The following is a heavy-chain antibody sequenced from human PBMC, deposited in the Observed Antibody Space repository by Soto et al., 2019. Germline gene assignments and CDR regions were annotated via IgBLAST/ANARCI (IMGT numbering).Heavy chain of an antibody. V-gene: IGHV1-3*01. Sequence: ASVKVSCKASGYTFTAYAMDWVRQTPGQRLEWVGWINVGTGDTEYSQQFQGRVNITRDTSARTLYMELSSLRSEDTAVYYCARDVDTSMSAPLDYWGQGSLVTVPQ. CDR3: ARDVDTSMSAPLDY. CDR1: GYTFTAYA. CDR2: INVGTGDT. D-gene: IGHD5-18*01. J-gene: IGHJ4*02.